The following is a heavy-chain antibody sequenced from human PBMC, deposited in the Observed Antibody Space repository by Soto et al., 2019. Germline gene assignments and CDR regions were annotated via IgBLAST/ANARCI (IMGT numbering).Heavy chain of an antibody. V-gene: IGHV3-21*01. CDR1: GFSFSGFT. D-gene: IGHD6-19*01. Sequence: EVQLVESGGGLVKPGGSLRLSCAASGFSFSGFTMNWVRQAPGKGLEWVSSISINSNYIYYADSVKGRFTISRDNAKNALYLQMNSLRAEDTAVYYCARGVAVAANWGLLGYWCQGTLVTVSS. CDR2: ISINSNYI. CDR3: ARGVAVAANWGLLGY. J-gene: IGHJ4*02.